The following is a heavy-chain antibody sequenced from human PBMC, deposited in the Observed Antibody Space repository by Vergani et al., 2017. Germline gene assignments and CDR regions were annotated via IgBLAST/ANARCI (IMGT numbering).Heavy chain of an antibody. V-gene: IGHV4-31*03. CDR2: IYSTGST. Sequence: QVQLQESGPGLVKPSQTLSLTCSVSDDSISSGVYYWNWIRQHPGKGVEWIGYIYSTGSTHHNPSLRRRINMSVDTSKNQFSLKLNSVTAADTAMYYCARMGGYDEGDAFRIGYFDSWGPGILVTVSS. J-gene: IGHJ4*02. D-gene: IGHD3-22*01. CDR3: ARMGGYDEGDAFRIGYFDS. CDR1: DDSISSGVYY.